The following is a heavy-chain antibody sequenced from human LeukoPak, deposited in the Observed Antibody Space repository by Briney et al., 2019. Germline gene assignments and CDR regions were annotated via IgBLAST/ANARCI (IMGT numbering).Heavy chain of an antibody. CDR1: GGSFSGYY. CDR2: INHSGST. Sequence: SETLSLTCAVYGGSFSGYYWSWIRQPPGKGLEWIGEINHSGSTNYNPSLKSRVTISVDTSKNQFSLKLSSVTAADTAVYYCARATKYYYGSGSYYSRKAWFDPWGQGTLVTVSS. J-gene: IGHJ5*02. CDR3: ARATKYYYGSGSYYSRKAWFDP. D-gene: IGHD3-10*01. V-gene: IGHV4-34*01.